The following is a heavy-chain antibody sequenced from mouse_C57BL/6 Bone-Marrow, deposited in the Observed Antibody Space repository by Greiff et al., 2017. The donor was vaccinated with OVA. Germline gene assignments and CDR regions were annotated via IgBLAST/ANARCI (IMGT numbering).Heavy chain of an antibody. CDR2: IDPEDGDT. D-gene: IGHD1-1*01. Sequence: VQLQQSGAELVKPGASVKLSCTASGFNIKDYYMHWVKQRTEQGLEWIGRIDPEDGDTKYAPKFQGKATITADTSSNTAYLQLSSLTSEDTAVDYCARGFITTVVPFDYWGKGTTLTVSS. J-gene: IGHJ2*01. CDR3: ARGFITTVVPFDY. V-gene: IGHV14-2*01. CDR1: GFNIKDYY.